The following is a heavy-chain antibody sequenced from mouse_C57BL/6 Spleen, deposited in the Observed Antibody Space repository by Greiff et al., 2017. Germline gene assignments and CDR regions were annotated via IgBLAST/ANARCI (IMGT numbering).Heavy chain of an antibody. CDR2: IDPSDSYT. D-gene: IGHD1-1*01. V-gene: IGHV1-50*01. CDR1: GYTFTSYW. CDR3: APVVATKGDYFDY. Sequence: QVQLQQPGAELVKPGASVKLSCKASGYTFTSYWMQWVKQRPGQGLEWIGEIDPSDSYTNYNQKFKGKATLTVDTSSSTAYMQLSSLTSEDSAVYYCAPVVATKGDYFDYWGQGTTLTVSS. J-gene: IGHJ2*01.